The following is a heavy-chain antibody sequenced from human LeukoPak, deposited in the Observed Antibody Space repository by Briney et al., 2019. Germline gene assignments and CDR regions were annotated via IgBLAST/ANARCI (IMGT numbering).Heavy chain of an antibody. CDR2: INARGDT. CDR3: ARGQVPAARGYNWFDP. D-gene: IGHD2-2*01. V-gene: IGHV4-34*01. Sequence: SETLSLTCAVSGWSFNDYYWNWVRQPPGKGLEWIGEINARGDTNYNPSLKSRVTISVDSSKNQFSLTLTSMIAADTAIYYCARGQVPAARGYNWFDPWGQGTLVTVSS. CDR1: GWSFNDYY. J-gene: IGHJ5*02.